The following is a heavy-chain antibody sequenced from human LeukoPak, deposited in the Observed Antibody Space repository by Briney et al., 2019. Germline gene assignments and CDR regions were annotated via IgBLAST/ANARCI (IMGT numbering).Heavy chain of an antibody. D-gene: IGHD3-10*02. CDR1: GFTFSSYG. J-gene: IGHJ5*02. CDR2: IWYDGSNK. Sequence: GRSLRLSCAASGFTFSSYGMHWVRQAPGKGLEWVAVIWYDGSNKYYADSVKGRFTISRDNSKNTLYLQMNSLRAEGTAVYYCARDELRNYYDRNWFDPWGQGTLVTVSS. V-gene: IGHV3-33*01. CDR3: ARDELRNYYDRNWFDP.